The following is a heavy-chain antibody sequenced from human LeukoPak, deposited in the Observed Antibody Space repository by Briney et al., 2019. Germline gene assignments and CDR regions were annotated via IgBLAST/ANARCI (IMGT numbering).Heavy chain of an antibody. Sequence: SETLSLTCTVSGGSISSYYWSWIRQPPGKGLEWIGYIYYSGSTNYNPSLKSRVTISVDTSKNQFSLKLSSVTAADTAVYYCARHESGPSRIAAGQYFDYWGQGTLVTVSS. CDR2: IYYSGST. V-gene: IGHV4-59*08. J-gene: IGHJ4*02. CDR1: GGSISSYY. D-gene: IGHD6-13*01. CDR3: ARHESGPSRIAAGQYFDY.